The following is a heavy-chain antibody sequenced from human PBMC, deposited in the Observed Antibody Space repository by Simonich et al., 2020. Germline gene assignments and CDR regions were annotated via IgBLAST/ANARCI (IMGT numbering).Heavy chain of an antibody. D-gene: IGHD7-27*01. Sequence: EVQLVESGGGFVQPGGSLRLSCAASGFTFSSYWMSWVRQAPGKGLEWVDNIKQYGSEKDYVDSVKGRFTIARDNAKNSLYLQMNSLRSEDTAVYYCARDGLGTAYYYYMDVWGKGTTVTVSS. CDR1: GFTFSSYW. V-gene: IGHV3-7*01. J-gene: IGHJ6*03. CDR2: IKQYGSEK. CDR3: ARDGLGTAYYYYMDV.